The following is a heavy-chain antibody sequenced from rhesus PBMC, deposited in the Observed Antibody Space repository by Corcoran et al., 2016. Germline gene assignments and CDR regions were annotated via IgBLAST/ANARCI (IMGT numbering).Heavy chain of an antibody. J-gene: IGHJ4*01. CDR2: IKGKRGNT. Sequence: QVQLQESGPGLVKPSETLSLTCAVSGASISSYWWSWIRQPPGKGLEWIGEIKGKRGNTHYNPSPKSRVTISKDASKIQFSRKLSSVTAADTAVYYCATPYNSGWYLRCFDYWGQGVLVTVSS. V-gene: IGHV4-80*01. D-gene: IGHD6-31*01. CDR1: GASISSYW. CDR3: ATPYNSGWYLRCFDY.